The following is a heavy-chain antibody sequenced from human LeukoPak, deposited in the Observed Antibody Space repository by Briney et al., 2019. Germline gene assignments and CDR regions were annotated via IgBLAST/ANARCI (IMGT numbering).Heavy chain of an antibody. Sequence: PGGSLRLSCVVSGFSVSSNYMSWVRQAPGKGLEWVSVIYSGGSTYYADSVKGRFTISRDNSRNTLNLQMNSLRADDTAVYYCAGETGATAGTALGNWGQGTLVTVSS. CDR1: GFSVSSNY. CDR3: AGETGATAGTALGN. V-gene: IGHV3-53*01. J-gene: IGHJ4*02. CDR2: IYSGGST. D-gene: IGHD6-13*01.